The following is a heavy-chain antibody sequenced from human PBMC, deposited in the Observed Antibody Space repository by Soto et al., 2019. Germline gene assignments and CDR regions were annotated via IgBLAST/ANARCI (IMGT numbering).Heavy chain of an antibody. V-gene: IGHV1-69*13. CDR3: ARVEGDYSNYVAPYYYYYGMDV. Sequence: SVKVSCKASGGTFSSYAISWVRQAPGQGLEWMGGIIPIFGTANYAQKFQGRVTITADESTSTAYMELSSLRSEDTAVYYCARVEGDYSNYVAPYYYYYGMDVWGQGTTVTVYS. J-gene: IGHJ6*02. D-gene: IGHD4-4*01. CDR1: GGTFSSYA. CDR2: IIPIFGTA.